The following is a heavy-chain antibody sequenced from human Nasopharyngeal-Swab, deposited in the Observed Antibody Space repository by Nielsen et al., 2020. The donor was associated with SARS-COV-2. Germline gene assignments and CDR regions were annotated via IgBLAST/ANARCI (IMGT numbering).Heavy chain of an antibody. V-gene: IGHV4-39*07. Sequence: SETLSLTCTVSGGSISSSSYYWGWIRQPPGKGLEWIGSIYYSGSTYYNPSLKSRVTISVDRSKNQFSLKLSSVTAADTAVYYCARVGAAAVEAFDYWGQGTLVTVSS. CDR1: GGSISSSSYY. D-gene: IGHD6-13*01. CDR2: IYYSGST. CDR3: ARVGAAAVEAFDY. J-gene: IGHJ4*02.